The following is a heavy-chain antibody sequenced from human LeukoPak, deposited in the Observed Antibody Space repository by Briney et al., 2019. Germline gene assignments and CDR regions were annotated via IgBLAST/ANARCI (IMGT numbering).Heavy chain of an antibody. V-gene: IGHV4-59*08. CDR3: ARHSSDYYYGSGSYYNN. Sequence: SETLSLTCTVSGGSISSYYWSWIRQPPGKGLEWIGYIYYSGNTNYNPSLKSRVTISVDTSKNQFSLKLSSVTAADTAVYYCARHSSDYYYGSGSYYNNWGQGTLVTVSS. CDR2: IYYSGNT. J-gene: IGHJ4*02. D-gene: IGHD3-10*01. CDR1: GGSISSYY.